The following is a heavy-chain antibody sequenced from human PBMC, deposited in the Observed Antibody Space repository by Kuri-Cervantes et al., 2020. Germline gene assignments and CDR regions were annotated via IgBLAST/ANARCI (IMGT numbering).Heavy chain of an antibody. CDR1: GGSFSGYY. J-gene: IGHJ4*02. CDR2: FFYSGST. CDR3: ASGAVYSRSSLNFEH. D-gene: IGHD6-6*01. Sequence: SETLSLTCGVYGGSFSGYYWSWIRQPPGKGLEWIGSFFYSGSTFYNPSLKSRVTISVDTSRNQFSLKLNSVTAADTAVYFCASGAVYSRSSLNFEHWGQGILVTVSS. V-gene: IGHV4-34*12.